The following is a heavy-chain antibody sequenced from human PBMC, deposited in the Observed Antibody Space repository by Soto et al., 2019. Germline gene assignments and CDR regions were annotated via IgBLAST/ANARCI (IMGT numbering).Heavy chain of an antibody. D-gene: IGHD3-10*01. J-gene: IGHJ6*03. CDR3: ARVLRDYPFCYYYMDV. V-gene: IGHV4-39*01. CDR1: SGSISSSDCF. CDR2: IYYSGST. Sequence: SETLSLTCTVSSGSISSSDCFWGWIRQPPGKGLEWIGNIYYSGSTYYNPSLKSRVAMSVDTSNNQFSLKLSSVTAADTAVYYCARVLRDYPFCYYYMDVWGKGTTVTVSS.